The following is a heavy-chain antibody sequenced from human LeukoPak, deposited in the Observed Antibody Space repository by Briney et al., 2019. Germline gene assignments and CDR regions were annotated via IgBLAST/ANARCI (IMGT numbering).Heavy chain of an antibody. J-gene: IGHJ3*02. V-gene: IGHV3-23*01. CDR2: ISGSGGST. CDR1: GFTFSSYA. D-gene: IGHD1-26*01. CDR3: ARDRGIWWELPSSDAFDI. Sequence: GGSLRLSCAASGFTFSSYAMSWVRQAPGKGLEWVSAISGSGGSTYYADSVKGRFTISRDNSKNTLYLQMNSLRAEDTAVYYCARDRGIWWELPSSDAFDIWGQGTMVTVSS.